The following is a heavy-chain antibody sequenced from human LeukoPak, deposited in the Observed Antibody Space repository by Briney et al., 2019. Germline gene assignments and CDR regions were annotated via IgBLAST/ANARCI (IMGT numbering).Heavy chain of an antibody. Sequence: GGSLRLSCAASGFTFSSYSMNWVRQAPGKGLEWVSYIGAAGSTIYYADSVKGRFTISRDNAKNSLFLQMNSLRAEDTAVYYCARDSSTYAGPPDYWGQGTLVAVSS. J-gene: IGHJ4*02. CDR1: GFTFSSYS. D-gene: IGHD2-2*01. V-gene: IGHV3-48*01. CDR3: ARDSSTYAGPPDY. CDR2: IGAAGSTI.